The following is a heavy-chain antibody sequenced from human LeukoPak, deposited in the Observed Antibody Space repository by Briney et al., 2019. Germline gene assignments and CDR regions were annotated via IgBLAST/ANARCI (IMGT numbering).Heavy chain of an antibody. V-gene: IGHV1-46*01. CDR1: GYTFTSYY. CDR3: LLYPYGMDV. J-gene: IGHJ6*02. CDR2: INPSGGST. D-gene: IGHD2-8*01. Sequence: GASVKVSCKASGYTFTSYYMHWVRQAPGQGLEWMGIINPSGGSTSYAQKFQGRVTMTTDTSTSTAYMELRSLRSDDTAVYYCLLYPYGMDVWGQGTTVTVSS.